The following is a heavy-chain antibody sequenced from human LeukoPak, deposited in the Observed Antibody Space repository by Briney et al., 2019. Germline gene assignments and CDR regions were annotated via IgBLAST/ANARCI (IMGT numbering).Heavy chain of an antibody. V-gene: IGHV4-39*01. CDR2: IYYSGNT. D-gene: IGHD5-24*01. Sequence: PSETLSLTCTVSGGSISNSNHYWGWVRQPPGKGLEWLGTIYYSGNTYYSPSLKSRVTISVDTSKNQFSLRLSSVTAADTAVYFCMRHEEEDGYNAKPFDSWGQGTLVTVSS. J-gene: IGHJ4*02. CDR3: MRHEEEDGYNAKPFDS. CDR1: GGSISNSNHY.